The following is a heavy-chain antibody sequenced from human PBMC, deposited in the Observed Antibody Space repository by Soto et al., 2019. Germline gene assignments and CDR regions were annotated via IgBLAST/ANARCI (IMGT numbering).Heavy chain of an antibody. CDR1: GFTFSAHG. Sequence: QVQLVQSGAEVKRPGASVKVACKASGFTFSAHGITWVRQAPGQGLEWLGWIGASNGNTKYAPRLQGRVTLTTDTSTSTAYMEVRSLRPDDTAVYYCVRDRSSDNYLKWLDYWGQGTLVTVSS. CDR3: VRDRSSDNYLKWLDY. J-gene: IGHJ4*02. V-gene: IGHV1-18*01. CDR2: IGASNGNT. D-gene: IGHD3-22*01.